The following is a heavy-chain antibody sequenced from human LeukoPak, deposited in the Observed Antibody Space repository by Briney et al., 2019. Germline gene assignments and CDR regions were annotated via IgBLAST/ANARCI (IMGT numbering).Heavy chain of an antibody. CDR1: GFTFSSYE. Sequence: RTGGSLRLSCGASGFTFSSYEMNWVRQAPGKGLEWVSYISSSGSTIYYADSVKGRFTISRDNAKNSLYLQMNSLRAEDTAVYYCARDGGGGDYDSSGHQGYWGQGTLVTVSS. V-gene: IGHV3-48*03. CDR2: ISSSGSTI. CDR3: ARDGGGGDYDSSGHQGY. J-gene: IGHJ4*02. D-gene: IGHD3-22*01.